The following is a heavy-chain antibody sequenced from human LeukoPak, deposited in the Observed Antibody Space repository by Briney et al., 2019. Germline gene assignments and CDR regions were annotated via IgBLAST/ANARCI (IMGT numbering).Heavy chain of an antibody. CDR2: FYSSTRT. Sequence: PSETLSLTCTVSGDSLTSGSRYWSWIRQPAGKGLEWIGHFYSSTRTTYNPALESRVTISGDTAKNQFSLKLDSVTAADTAVYFCARCMSELDYGDYAYYYHMDVWGKGTTVTVSS. D-gene: IGHD4-17*01. CDR1: GDSLTSGSRY. CDR3: ARCMSELDYGDYAYYYHMDV. V-gene: IGHV4-61*09. J-gene: IGHJ6*04.